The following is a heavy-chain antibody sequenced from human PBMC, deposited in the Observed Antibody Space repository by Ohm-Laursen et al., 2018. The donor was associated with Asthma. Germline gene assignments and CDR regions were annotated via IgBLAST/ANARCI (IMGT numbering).Heavy chain of an antibody. Sequence: SLRLSCTASGFTFSNFAMTWVRQAPGKGLEWVSAVVEGGRGTTYYADSVKGRFAIPRDNSKNTLYLEMNSLRAEDTAVYYCARRSKICYDTSHCFFDYWGQGALVTVS. V-gene: IGHV3-23*01. J-gene: IGHJ4*02. CDR2: VVEGGRGTT. CDR1: GFTFSNFA. CDR3: ARRSKICYDTSHCFFDY. D-gene: IGHD2-2*01.